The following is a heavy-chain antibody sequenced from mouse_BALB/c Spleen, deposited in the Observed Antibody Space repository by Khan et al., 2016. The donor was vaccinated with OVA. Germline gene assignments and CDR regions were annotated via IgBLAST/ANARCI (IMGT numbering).Heavy chain of an antibody. J-gene: IGHJ4*01. V-gene: IGHV9-4*02. CDR3: ARGGAAYYRGDEGAMEY. D-gene: IGHD2-12*01. CDR1: GYTFTTAG. Sequence: QIQLVQSGPELKKPGETVRISCKASGYTFTTAGMQWVQKMPGKGLKWIGWINTHSGVPKYAEDFKGRFAFSLETSANTAYLQITNLKNEDTATYYGARGGAAYYRGDEGAMEYWGQGTSVTVSS. CDR2: INTHSGVP.